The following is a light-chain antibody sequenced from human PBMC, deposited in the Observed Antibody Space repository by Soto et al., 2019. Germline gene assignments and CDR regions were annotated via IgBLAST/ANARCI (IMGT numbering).Light chain of an antibody. CDR1: WYNIGKNL. CDR3: AAWDDSLRAWV. J-gene: IGLJ3*02. V-gene: IGLV1-47*01. Sequence: QSVLTQPPSASGTPGQTVTISCSGGWYNIGKNLGYWYQQFPGTAPKLLIYMSNQRPLGVPDRFSGSKSGSSASLAVSGLRSEDEAVYYCAAWDDSLRAWVFGGGTKLTVL. CDR2: MSN.